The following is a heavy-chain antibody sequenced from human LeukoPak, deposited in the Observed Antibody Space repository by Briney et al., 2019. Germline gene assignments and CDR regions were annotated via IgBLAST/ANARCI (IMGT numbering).Heavy chain of an antibody. D-gene: IGHD3-16*01. V-gene: IGHV3-21*01. CDR3: ARIGTAGLYYMDV. J-gene: IGHJ6*03. CDR2: ISSSSSYI. Sequence: GGSLRLSCAASGFTFSSYSMNWVRQAPGKGLEWVSSISSSSSYIYYADSVKGRFTISRDNAKNSLYLQMNSLRAEDTAVYYCARIGTAGLYYMDVWGKGTTVTVSS. CDR1: GFTFSSYS.